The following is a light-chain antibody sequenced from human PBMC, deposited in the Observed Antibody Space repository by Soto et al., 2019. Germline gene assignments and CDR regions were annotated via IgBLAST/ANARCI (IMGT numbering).Light chain of an antibody. J-gene: IGLJ1*01. V-gene: IGLV2-14*01. CDR2: EVG. CDR1: SSDVGAFNY. Sequence: QSALTQPASVSGSPGQSITISCTGTSSDVGAFNYVSWYIQYPGKAPKLMIYEVGNRPSGVSNRFSGSKSGNTASLTISGLQAEDEADYYCCSYASGSIYVFGTGTKVTVL. CDR3: CSYASGSIYV.